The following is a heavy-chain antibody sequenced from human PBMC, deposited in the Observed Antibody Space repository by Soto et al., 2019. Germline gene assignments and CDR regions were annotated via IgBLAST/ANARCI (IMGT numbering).Heavy chain of an antibody. CDR3: ARFHCIRPSCYLGMDV. J-gene: IGHJ6*02. D-gene: IGHD2-2*01. Sequence: QAQLVQSGAEVKKPGASVKVSCKASGYTFTSYGISWVRKAPGQGLECMGWLSAYSCNTNYAQKLQGRSTMTADPPTSTAYLELRSLRSAATAVYYCARFHCIRPSCYLGMDVWGQGTTVTVSS. CDR1: GYTFTSYG. CDR2: LSAYSCNT. V-gene: IGHV1-18*01.